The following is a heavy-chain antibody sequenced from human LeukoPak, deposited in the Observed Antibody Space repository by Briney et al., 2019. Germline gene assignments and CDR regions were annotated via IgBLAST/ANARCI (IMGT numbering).Heavy chain of an antibody. V-gene: IGHV3-21*01. D-gene: IGHD3-22*01. CDR1: GFTFSSYS. CDR3: ARDSQVTYYYDSSGYYSY. CDR2: ISSSSSYI. J-gene: IGHJ4*02. Sequence: GGSLRLSCAASGFTFSSYSMNWVRQAPGKGLEWVSSISSSSSYIYYADSVKGRFAISRDNAKNSLYLQMNSLRAEDTAVYYCARDSQVTYYYDSSGYYSYWGQGTLVTVSS.